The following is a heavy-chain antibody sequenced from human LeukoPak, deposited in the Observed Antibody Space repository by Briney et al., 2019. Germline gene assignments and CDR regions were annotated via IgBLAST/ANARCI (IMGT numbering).Heavy chain of an antibody. V-gene: IGHV3-7*01. CDR3: ARDWGTDFWSGYMD. J-gene: IGHJ4*02. Sequence: GGSLRLSCAASGFTFSSYWMSWVRQAPGKGLEWVANIKQDGSEKYYVDSVKGRFTISRDNAKNSLDLQMNSLRVEDTAVYYCARDWGTDFWSGYMDWGQGTLVTVSS. CDR2: IKQDGSEK. D-gene: IGHD3-3*01. CDR1: GFTFSSYW.